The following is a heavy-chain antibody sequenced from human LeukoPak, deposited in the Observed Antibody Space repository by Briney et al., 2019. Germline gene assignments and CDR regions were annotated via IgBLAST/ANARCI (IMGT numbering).Heavy chain of an antibody. V-gene: IGHV4-59*11. CDR3: TTIKRGSIFGYFDF. Sequence: PSETLSLTCTVSGVPMTTHHWNWIRQTPGKGLVWIGYVFDSGRTKENPSLNSRVTLSADTSKNQLSLRLSSVTASDTAAYYCTTIKRGSIFGYFDFWGQGILVTVSS. CDR2: VFDSGRT. J-gene: IGHJ4*02. CDR1: GVPMTTHH. D-gene: IGHD3-3*02.